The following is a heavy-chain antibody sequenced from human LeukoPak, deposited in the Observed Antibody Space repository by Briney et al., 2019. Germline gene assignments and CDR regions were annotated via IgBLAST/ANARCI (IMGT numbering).Heavy chain of an antibody. CDR1: GGSISSYY. CDR3: ARDSGYYDSSGYTSDY. D-gene: IGHD3-22*01. Sequence: NSSETLSLTCTVSGGSISSYYWSWIRQPPGKGLEWIGYIYYSGSTYYNPSLKSRVTISVDTSKNQFSLKLSSVTAADTAVYYCARDSGYYDSSGYTSDYWGQGTLVTVSS. CDR2: IYYSGST. V-gene: IGHV4-59*12. J-gene: IGHJ4*02.